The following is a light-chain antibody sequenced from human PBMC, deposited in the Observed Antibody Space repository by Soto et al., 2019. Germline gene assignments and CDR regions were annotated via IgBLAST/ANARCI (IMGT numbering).Light chain of an antibody. CDR2: KVS. V-gene: IGKV2-30*01. CDR3: QQGSTWPWT. J-gene: IGKJ1*01. Sequence: DIVMTQSPLSLPVTLGKPASISCTSSQSLVFTDGNTYLNWFQQRQGQPPRRLIYKVSHRATGIPARLSGSGYGTDLTLIISSIENEDFEVYYCQQGSTWPWTFGHGTKVDI. CDR1: QSLVFTDGNTY.